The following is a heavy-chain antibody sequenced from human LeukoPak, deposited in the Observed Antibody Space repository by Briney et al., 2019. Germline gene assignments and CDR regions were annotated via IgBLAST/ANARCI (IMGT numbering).Heavy chain of an antibody. Sequence: GGSLRLSCAASGFTFSGSGMHWVRQAPGKGLEWVAFIRYHGSDKFYADSVKGRFTISRDNSKNTLYLQMNSLRPEDTSVYYCARVNVAMGRKCIDYWGQGTLVTVSS. V-gene: IGHV3-30*02. D-gene: IGHD5-12*01. CDR1: GFTFSGSG. J-gene: IGHJ4*02. CDR2: IRYHGSDK. CDR3: ARVNVAMGRKCIDY.